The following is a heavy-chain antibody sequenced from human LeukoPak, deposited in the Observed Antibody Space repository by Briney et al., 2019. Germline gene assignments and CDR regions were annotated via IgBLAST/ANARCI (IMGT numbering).Heavy chain of an antibody. D-gene: IGHD2-2*01. J-gene: IGHJ4*02. V-gene: IGHV3-74*01. CDR3: AREARYCSSSSCDYFDY. CDR1: AFTFNTYW. CDR2: INGDESST. Sequence: GGSLRLSCAASAFTFNTYWMHWVRQVPGRGLEWVSRINGDESSTNYADSVKGRFTISRDNAKDTLYLHMNSLTAEDTAVYYCAREARYCSSSSCDYFDYWGQGTLVTVSS.